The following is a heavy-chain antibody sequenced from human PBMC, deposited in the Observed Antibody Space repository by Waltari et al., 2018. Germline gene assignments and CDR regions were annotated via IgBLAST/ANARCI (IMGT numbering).Heavy chain of an antibody. CDR2: IYTSVST. D-gene: IGHD3-22*01. J-gene: IGHJ4*02. V-gene: IGHV5-51*01. CDR3: ARVRPGYYDSSGYVDY. Sequence: EVQLVQSGAEVKKPGESLKISCKGSGYSFTSYWIGWVRQMPGKGLEWSGRIYTSVSTNYNPSLKSRVTIAVDTSKNQFSLKLSSVTAADTAVYYCARVRPGYYDSSGYVDYWGQGTLVTVSS. CDR1: GYSFTSYW.